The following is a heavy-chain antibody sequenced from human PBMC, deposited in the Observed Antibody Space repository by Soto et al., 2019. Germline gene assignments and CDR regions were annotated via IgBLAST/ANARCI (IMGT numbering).Heavy chain of an antibody. Sequence: GGSLRLSCAASGFTFSSYSMNWVRQAPGKGLEWDSSISSSSSYIYYADSVKGRFTISRDNAKNTLYLQMNSLRVEDTALYYCAKDQLTAGGDYYYYYGMDVWGRGTPVTVYS. V-gene: IGHV3-21*04. CDR2: ISSSSSYI. CDR1: GFTFSSYS. CDR3: AKDQLTAGGDYYYYYGMDV. J-gene: IGHJ6*02. D-gene: IGHD6-13*01.